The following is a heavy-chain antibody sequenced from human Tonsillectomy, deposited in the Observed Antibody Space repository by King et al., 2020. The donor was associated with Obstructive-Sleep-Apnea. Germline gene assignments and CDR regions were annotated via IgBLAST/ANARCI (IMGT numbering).Heavy chain of an antibody. CDR2: VKSKTDGGTI. CDR3: NTDRMVRGLRAFDI. V-gene: IGHV3-15*01. D-gene: IGHD3-10*01. Sequence: VQLVESGGGLVKPGGSLRLSCVGSGFTFSNAWMNWVRQAPGKGLEWVGRVKSKTDGGTIDYAAPVKGRFTISRDDLRTTLFLQMNNLRSDDTAMYYCNTDRMVRGLRAFDIYGQGTMVTVSS. J-gene: IGHJ3*02. CDR1: GFTFSNAW.